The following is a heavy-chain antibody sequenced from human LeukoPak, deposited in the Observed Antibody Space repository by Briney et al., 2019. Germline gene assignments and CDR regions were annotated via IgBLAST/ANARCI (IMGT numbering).Heavy chain of an antibody. CDR2: ISSSGSTI. CDR1: GFTLSDYY. Sequence: PGGSLRLSCAASGFTLSDYYMSWIRQAPGKGLEWVSYISSSGSTIYYADSVKGRFTISRDNAKNSLYLQMNSLRAEDTAVYYCATIVVYSYDPYYFDYWGQGTLVTVSS. CDR3: ATIVVYSYDPYYFDY. J-gene: IGHJ4*02. D-gene: IGHD5-18*01. V-gene: IGHV3-11*04.